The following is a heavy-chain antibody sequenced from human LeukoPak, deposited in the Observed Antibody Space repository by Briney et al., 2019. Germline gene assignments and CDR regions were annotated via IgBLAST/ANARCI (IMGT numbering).Heavy chain of an antibody. CDR3: AKGSGAQLFLFDY. CDR1: GFTFDDYA. J-gene: IGHJ4*02. CDR2: ISWNSGSI. V-gene: IGHV3-9*01. Sequence: GGSLRLSCAASGFTFDDYAMHWVRQAPGKGLEWVSGISWNSGSIGYADSVKGRFTISRDNAKNSLYLHMNSLRAEDTALYYCAKGSGAQLFLFDYWGQGTLVTVSS. D-gene: IGHD2/OR15-2a*01.